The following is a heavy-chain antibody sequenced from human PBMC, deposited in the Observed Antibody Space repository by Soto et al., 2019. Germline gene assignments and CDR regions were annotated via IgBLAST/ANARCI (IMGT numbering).Heavy chain of an antibody. CDR2: IYYSGST. Sequence: SETLSLTCTVSGGSISSYYWSWTRQPPGKGLEWIGYIYYSGSTNYNPSLKSRVTISVDTSKNQFSLKLSSVTAADTAVYYCARECCSSTSCYPPYYYYGMDVWGQGTTVTVSS. J-gene: IGHJ6*02. CDR3: ARECCSSTSCYPPYYYYGMDV. D-gene: IGHD2-2*01. V-gene: IGHV4-59*01. CDR1: GGSISSYY.